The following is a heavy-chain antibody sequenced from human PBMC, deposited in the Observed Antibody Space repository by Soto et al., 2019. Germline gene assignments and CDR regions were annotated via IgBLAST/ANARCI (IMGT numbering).Heavy chain of an antibody. CDR3: AKPSEPFRAPYYFDS. J-gene: IGHJ4*02. D-gene: IGHD1-26*01. V-gene: IGHV4-59*01. Sequence: PSETLSLTCAVSGDSISSYYCMWIRQPPGKGLESIGYLYYGRSANYNPSLKSRVTLSVDTSTNQCSLTLSSMTAADTAVYYCAKPSEPFRAPYYFDSWGRGTLVTVSS. CDR1: GDSISSYY. CDR2: LYYGRSA.